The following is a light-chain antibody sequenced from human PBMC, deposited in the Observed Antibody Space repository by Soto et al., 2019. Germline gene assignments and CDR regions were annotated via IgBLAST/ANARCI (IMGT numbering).Light chain of an antibody. CDR3: QQYGSSIIT. J-gene: IGKJ5*01. CDR1: QSVANSY. CDR2: GAS. V-gene: IGKV3-20*01. Sequence: IGLTQYPGNLSSLRGETATLSSRASQSVANSYLAWYQQKPGQAPRLLIYGASSRATGIPDRFSGSGSGTDFTLTISRLEPEDFAVYYCQQYGSSIITFGQGTRLEIK.